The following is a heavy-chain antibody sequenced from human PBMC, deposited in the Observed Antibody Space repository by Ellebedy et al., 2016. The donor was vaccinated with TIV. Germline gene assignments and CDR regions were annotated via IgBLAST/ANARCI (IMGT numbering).Heavy chain of an antibody. V-gene: IGHV3-30*04. CDR1: GFSFSNYA. CDR2: ILSDGSDK. Sequence: GESLKISXAASGFSFSNYALHWVRQSPGKGLEWVAVILSDGSDKYYADSVKGRFTISRDNSKMYLQMNSLRVEDTALYYCARGGYNYVGISDYWGQGTRVTVSS. CDR3: ARGGYNYVGISDY. J-gene: IGHJ4*02. D-gene: IGHD5-24*01.